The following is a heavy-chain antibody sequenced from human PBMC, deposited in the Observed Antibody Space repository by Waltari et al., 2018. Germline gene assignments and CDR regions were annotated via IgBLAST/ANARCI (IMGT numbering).Heavy chain of an antibody. CDR1: GYSISSGYY. J-gene: IGHJ4*02. D-gene: IGHD3-3*01. CDR2: IYHSGST. V-gene: IGHV4-38-2*01. Sequence: QVQLQESGPGLVKPSETLSLTCAVSGYSISSGYYWGWIRQPPGKGLEWIGSIYHSGSTYYNPSLKSRVTISVDTSKNQFSLKLSSVTAADTAVYYCARVLRFLEWLSPRYYFDYWGQGTLVTVSS. CDR3: ARVLRFLEWLSPRYYFDY.